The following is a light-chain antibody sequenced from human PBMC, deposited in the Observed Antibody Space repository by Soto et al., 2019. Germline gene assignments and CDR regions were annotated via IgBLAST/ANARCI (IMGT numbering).Light chain of an antibody. V-gene: IGKV1-27*01. J-gene: IGKJ1*01. CDR1: QGISNY. CDR3: QNYKGAPWT. CDR2: AAS. Sequence: DIQMTQSPSSLSASVGDRVTTTCRASQGISNYLVWYQQKPGKVPKLLIYAASTLQSGVPSRFSGSGSGTDFTLTISSLQPEDVATYYCQNYKGAPWTFGQGTKVEIK.